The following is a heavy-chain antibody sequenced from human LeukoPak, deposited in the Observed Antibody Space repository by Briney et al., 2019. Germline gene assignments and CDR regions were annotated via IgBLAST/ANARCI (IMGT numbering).Heavy chain of an antibody. J-gene: IGHJ3*02. CDR2: ITESATTT. CDR3: AREDTGVAFDI. V-gene: IGHV3-23*01. Sequence: GGSLRLSCTASGFTFSSYAMNWVRQAPGKGLEWVSGITESATTTYYADSVKGRFTISRDNAKNSLYLQMNSLRVEDTAVYYCAREDTGVAFDIWGQGTTVTV. CDR1: GFTFSSYA. D-gene: IGHD2-8*01.